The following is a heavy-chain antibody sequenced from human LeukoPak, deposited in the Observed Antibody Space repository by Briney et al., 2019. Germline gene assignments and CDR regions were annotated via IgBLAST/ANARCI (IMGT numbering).Heavy chain of an antibody. Sequence: SETLSLTCTVSGGSISSYYWSWIRQPPGKGLEWIGYIYYSGSTNYNPSFKSRVTISVDTSKNQFSLKLSSVTAADTAVYYCARSRGSGWSEDYFDYWGQGTLVTVSS. CDR1: GGSISSYY. CDR2: IYYSGST. J-gene: IGHJ4*02. D-gene: IGHD6-19*01. CDR3: ARSRGSGWSEDYFDY. V-gene: IGHV4-59*01.